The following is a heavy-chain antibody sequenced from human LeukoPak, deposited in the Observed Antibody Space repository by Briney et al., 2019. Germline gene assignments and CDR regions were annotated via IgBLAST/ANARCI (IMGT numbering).Heavy chain of an antibody. CDR2: IKSKTDGGTT. Sequence: GGSLRLSCAASGFTFSNAWMSWVRQAPGKGLEWVGRIKSKTDGGTTDYAAPVKGRFTISRDDSKNTLYLQMNSLKTEDTAVYYCTTDRPAYSGIDYWGQGTLVTVSS. CDR3: TTDRPAYSGIDY. D-gene: IGHD1-26*01. CDR1: GFTFSNAW. J-gene: IGHJ4*02. V-gene: IGHV3-15*01.